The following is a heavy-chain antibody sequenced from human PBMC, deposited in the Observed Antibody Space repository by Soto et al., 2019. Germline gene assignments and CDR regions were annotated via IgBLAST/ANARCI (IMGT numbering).Heavy chain of an antibody. CDR2: IIPIFGTA. Sequence: QVQLVQSGAEVKKPGSSVKVSCKASGGTFSSYAISWVRQAPGQGLEWMGGIIPIFGTANYAQKFQGRVTITADKSTSTAYMELSSLRSEDTAVYYCARDLKELLLPRNGFDPWGQGTLVTVSS. J-gene: IGHJ5*02. D-gene: IGHD3-22*01. V-gene: IGHV1-69*06. CDR1: GGTFSSYA. CDR3: ARDLKELLLPRNGFDP.